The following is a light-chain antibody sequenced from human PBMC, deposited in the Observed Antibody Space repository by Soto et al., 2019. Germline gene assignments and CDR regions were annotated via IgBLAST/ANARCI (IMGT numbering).Light chain of an antibody. CDR2: GAS. CDR3: QQYGSSPPYT. Sequence: EIVLTQSPGTLSLSPGERVTISCRASQSVSSSYLAWYQQKPGQAPRLLIYGASSRATGIPDRFSGSGSGTDFALTISRLVPEDFAVYYCQQYGSSPPYTFGQGTKLEIK. CDR1: QSVSSSY. J-gene: IGKJ2*01. V-gene: IGKV3-20*01.